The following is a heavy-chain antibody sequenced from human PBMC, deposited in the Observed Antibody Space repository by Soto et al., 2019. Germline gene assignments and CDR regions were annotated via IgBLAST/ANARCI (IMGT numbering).Heavy chain of an antibody. CDR2: IKQDGSEK. J-gene: IGHJ6*02. CDR3: ARDGSRYFDWLPNYYYYGMDV. D-gene: IGHD3-9*01. Sequence: GGSLRLSCAASGFTFSSYWMSWVRQAPGKGLEWVANIKQDGSEKYYVDSVKGRFTISRDNAKNSLYLQMNSLRAEDTAVYYCARDGSRYFDWLPNYYYYGMDVWGQGTTVTVSS. V-gene: IGHV3-7*03. CDR1: GFTFSSYW.